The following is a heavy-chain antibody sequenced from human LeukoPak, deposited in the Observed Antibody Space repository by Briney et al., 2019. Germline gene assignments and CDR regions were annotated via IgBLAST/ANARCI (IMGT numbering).Heavy chain of an antibody. CDR3: AKDVGYDFWSGYYYYMDV. CDR2: ISGSGGST. D-gene: IGHD3-3*01. J-gene: IGHJ6*03. CDR1: GFTVSTHY. V-gene: IGHV3-23*01. Sequence: SGGSLRLSCAASGFTVSTHYMNWVRQAPGKGLEWVSAISGSGGSTYYADSVKGRFTISRDNSKNTLYLQMNSLRAEDTAVYYCAKDVGYDFWSGYYYYMDVWGKGTTVTVSS.